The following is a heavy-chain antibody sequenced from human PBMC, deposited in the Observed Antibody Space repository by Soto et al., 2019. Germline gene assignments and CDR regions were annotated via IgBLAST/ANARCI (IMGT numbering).Heavy chain of an antibody. CDR2: INPKSGGT. D-gene: IGHD1-26*01. V-gene: IGHV1-2*02. J-gene: IGHJ4*02. Sequence: ASVKVSCKASGYTFTVYYMHWLRQAPGQGLEWMGWINPKSGGTMYPQKFQGRVTMTWDTSISTAYMALTRLRSDDTAAYYCAIDLAKGGGSAVFDYWGQGTLVTVSS. CDR3: AIDLAKGGGSAVFDY. CDR1: GYTFTVYY.